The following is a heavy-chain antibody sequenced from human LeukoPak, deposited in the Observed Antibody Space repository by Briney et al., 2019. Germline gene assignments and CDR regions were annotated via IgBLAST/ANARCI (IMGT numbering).Heavy chain of an antibody. CDR2: ISSSSSYI. CDR1: GFTFSDYY. V-gene: IGHV3-21*01. J-gene: IGHJ4*02. CDR3: ARGPYCSSTSCPPPRFDY. D-gene: IGHD2-2*01. Sequence: PGGSLRLSCAASGFTFSDYYMNWVRQAPGKGLEWVSSISSSSSYIYYADSVKGRFTISRDNAKNSLYLQMNSLRAEDTAVYYCARGPYCSSTSCPPPRFDYWGQGTLVTVSS.